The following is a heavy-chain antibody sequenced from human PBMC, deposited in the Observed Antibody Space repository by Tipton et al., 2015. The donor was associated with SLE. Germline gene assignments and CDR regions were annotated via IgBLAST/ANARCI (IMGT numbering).Heavy chain of an antibody. Sequence: TLSLTCTVSGGSISSGGYYWSWIRQHPGKGLEWIGYIYYSGSTYYNPSLKSRVTISVDTSKNQFSLKLSSVTAADTAVYYCARTYYLNWFDPWGQGTLVTVSS. D-gene: IGHD3-10*01. CDR3: ARTYYLNWFDP. V-gene: IGHV4-31*03. CDR2: IYYSGST. CDR1: GGSISSGGYY. J-gene: IGHJ5*02.